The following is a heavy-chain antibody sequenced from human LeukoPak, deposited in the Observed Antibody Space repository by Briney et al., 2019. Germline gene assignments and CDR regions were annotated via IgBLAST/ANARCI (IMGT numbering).Heavy chain of an antibody. CDR1: GFKFDDYA. V-gene: IGHV3-74*01. CDR2: INSDGSRT. J-gene: IGHJ3*02. Sequence: GGSLRLSCAASGFKFDDYAMHWVRQAPGKGLVWVSRINSDGSRTTYADSVKGRFTISRDNAKNTLYLQMNSLRAEDTAVYYCARVGARLGAFDIWGQGTMVTVSS. CDR3: ARVGARLGAFDI. D-gene: IGHD6-25*01.